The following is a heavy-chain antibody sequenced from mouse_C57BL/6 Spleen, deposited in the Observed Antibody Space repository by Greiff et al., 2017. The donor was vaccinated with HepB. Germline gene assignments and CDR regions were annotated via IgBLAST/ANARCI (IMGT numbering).Heavy chain of an antibody. CDR1: GYTFNDYN. J-gene: IGHJ2*01. CDR3: ARAGERNYFDY. Sequence: EVQLQQSGPELVKPGASVKMSCKASGYTFNDYNMHWVKQSHGKSLEWIGYINPNNGGTSYKQKFKGKATLTGNKSSSTAYMERRSLTSEDSAVYYCARAGERNYFDYWGQGTTLTVSS. CDR2: INPNNGGT. V-gene: IGHV1-22*01.